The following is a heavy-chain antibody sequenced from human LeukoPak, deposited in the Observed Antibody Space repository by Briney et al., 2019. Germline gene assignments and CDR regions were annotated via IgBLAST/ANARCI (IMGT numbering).Heavy chain of an antibody. D-gene: IGHD3-22*01. CDR1: GYTLTEVS. Sequence: ASVTVSFTVSGYTLTEVSMHWVRQAPGKGREGVGGFDPEDGETIYAQKLQGRVTMTKDTSTDTAYLELSSLRSEDTAVYYCATAQLSDSSVYYPGRAYWGQGTLVTVSS. CDR2: FDPEDGET. J-gene: IGHJ4*02. CDR3: ATAQLSDSSVYYPGRAY. V-gene: IGHV1-24*01.